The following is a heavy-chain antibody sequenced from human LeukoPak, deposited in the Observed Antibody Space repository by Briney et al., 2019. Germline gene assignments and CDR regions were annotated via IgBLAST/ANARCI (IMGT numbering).Heavy chain of an antibody. D-gene: IGHD1-26*01. CDR1: GGTFSSYA. V-gene: IGHV1-69*05. Sequence: SVKVSCKASGGTFSSYAISWVRQAPGQGLEWMGGIIPIFGTANYAQKFQGRVTITTDESTSTAYMELSSLRSEDTAVYYCARDGGVGATPFDYWGQGTLVTVSS. J-gene: IGHJ4*02. CDR2: IIPIFGTA. CDR3: ARDGGVGATPFDY.